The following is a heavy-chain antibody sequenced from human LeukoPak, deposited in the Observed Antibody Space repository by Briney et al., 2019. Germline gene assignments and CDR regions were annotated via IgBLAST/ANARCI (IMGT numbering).Heavy chain of an antibody. CDR3: ARAVVVVTATVKNWFDP. J-gene: IGHJ5*02. D-gene: IGHD2-21*02. CDR2: VYTSGSA. V-gene: IGHV4-4*07. CDR1: GGSISGFS. Sequence: PSETLSLTCTVSGGSISGFSWSWIRHPAGKALEWLGRVYTSGSAKYNPSLGSRVTMSMDPSRNHFSLKLYFVTAADTAVYYCARAVVVVTATVKNWFDPWGQGTLVTVSS.